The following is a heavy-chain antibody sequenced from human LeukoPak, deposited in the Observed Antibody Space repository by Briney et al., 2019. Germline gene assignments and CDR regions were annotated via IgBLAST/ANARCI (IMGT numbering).Heavy chain of an antibody. CDR3: AKDRSSGWYYFDY. Sequence: GASVKVSCKASGGTFSSYAISWVRQAPGQGLEWMGRIIPILGIANYAQKFQGRVTITADKSTSTAYMELSSLRSEDTAVYYCAKDRSSGWYYFDYWGQGTLVTVSS. V-gene: IGHV1-69*04. CDR2: IIPILGIA. J-gene: IGHJ4*02. D-gene: IGHD6-19*01. CDR1: GGTFSSYA.